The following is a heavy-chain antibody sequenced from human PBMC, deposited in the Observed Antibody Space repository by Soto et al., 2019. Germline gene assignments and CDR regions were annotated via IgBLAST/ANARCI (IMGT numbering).Heavy chain of an antibody. V-gene: IGHV4-38-2*02. J-gene: IGHJ4*01. Sequence: PSETLSLTCTVSGYSISSGSYWGWIRQPPGKGPEWIASIYHGVTTFYNPSLKSRVTVSVDKSNNQFSLKLRSVTAAYTAVYYCAKAHVMVVAGSGFDYWGHGTLLTVSS. CDR2: IYHGVTT. CDR1: GYSISSGSY. CDR3: AKAHVMVVAGSGFDY. D-gene: IGHD6-19*01.